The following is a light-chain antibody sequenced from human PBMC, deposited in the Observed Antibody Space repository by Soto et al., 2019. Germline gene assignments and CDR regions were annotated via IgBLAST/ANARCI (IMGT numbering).Light chain of an antibody. J-gene: IGKJ3*01. V-gene: IGKV3-15*01. Sequence: EIVMTQSPATLSVSPGERATLSCRASQSGSSNLAWYHQKPGQAPRLLIYGASTMATGIPARFSGSGSGTEFTLTISRLQSEDFAVYSCQQSNTWPGTFGPGTKVDIK. CDR2: GAS. CDR1: QSGSSN. CDR3: QQSNTWPGT.